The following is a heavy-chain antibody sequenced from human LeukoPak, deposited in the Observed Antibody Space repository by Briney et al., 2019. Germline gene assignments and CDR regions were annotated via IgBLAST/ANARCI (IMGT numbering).Heavy chain of an antibody. CDR3: ARNRVLWRDPGAFDI. Sequence: ASVKVSCKASGYIFTTYAINWVRQAPGQGLEWMGWISAYNGNTNYAQKLQGRVTMTTDTSTSTAYMELRSLRSDDTAVYYCARNRVLWRDPGAFDIWGQGTMVTVSS. CDR2: ISAYNGNT. V-gene: IGHV1-18*01. D-gene: IGHD3-10*01. CDR1: GYIFTTYA. J-gene: IGHJ3*02.